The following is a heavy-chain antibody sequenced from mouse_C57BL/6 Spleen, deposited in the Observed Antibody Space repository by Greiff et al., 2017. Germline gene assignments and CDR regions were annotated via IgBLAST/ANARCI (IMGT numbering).Heavy chain of an antibody. D-gene: IGHD1-1*01. J-gene: IGHJ2*01. CDR2: IDPSDSYT. Sequence: QVQLQQPGAELVMPGASVKLSCKASGYTFTSYWMHWVKQRPGQGLEWIGEIDPSDSYTNYNQKFKGKSTLTVDKSSSTAYMQLSSLTSEDSAVYYCARGVTTVHYFDYWGQGTTLTVSS. V-gene: IGHV1-69*01. CDR3: ARGVTTVHYFDY. CDR1: GYTFTSYW.